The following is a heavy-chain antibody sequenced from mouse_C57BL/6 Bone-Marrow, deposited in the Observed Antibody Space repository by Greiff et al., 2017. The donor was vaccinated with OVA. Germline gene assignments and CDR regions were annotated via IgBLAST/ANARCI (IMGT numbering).Heavy chain of an antibody. CDR2: IHPNSGST. D-gene: IGHD4-1*01. CDR1: GYTFTSYW. V-gene: IGHV1-64*01. J-gene: IGHJ2*01. CDR3: ARDDRAGDY. Sequence: QVQLKQPGAELVKPGASVKLSCKASGYTFTSYWMHWVKQRPGQGLEWIGMIHPNSGSTNYNEKCKSKATLTVDKSSSTAYMQLSSLTSEDSAVYYCARDDRAGDYWGQGTTLTVSS.